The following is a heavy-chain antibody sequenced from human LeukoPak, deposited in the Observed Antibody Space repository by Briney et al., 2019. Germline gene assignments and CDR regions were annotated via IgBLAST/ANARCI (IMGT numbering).Heavy chain of an antibody. V-gene: IGHV4-34*01. CDR3: AKVMTVDVYGDYLSRALDY. D-gene: IGHD4-17*01. Sequence: TSETLSLTCAVYGGSFSGYYWSWIRQPPGKGLEWIGEINHSGSTNYNPSLKSRVTISVDTSKNQFSLKLSSVTAADTAVYYCAKVMTVDVYGDYLSRALDYWGQGTLVTVSS. CDR2: INHSGST. J-gene: IGHJ4*02. CDR1: GGSFSGYY.